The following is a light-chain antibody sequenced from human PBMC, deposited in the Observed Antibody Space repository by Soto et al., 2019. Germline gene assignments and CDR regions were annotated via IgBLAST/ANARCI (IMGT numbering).Light chain of an antibody. J-gene: IGKJ2*01. V-gene: IGKV3-20*01. CDR1: QSVSSSY. Sequence: EIVLMQSPGTLSLSPGERATLSCRASQSVSSSYLAWYQQKPGQAPRLLIYGASSRATGIPDRFSGSGSGTDFTLTISRLEPEDFAVYYCQHYGSSPGYTFGQGTKLEIK. CDR2: GAS. CDR3: QHYGSSPGYT.